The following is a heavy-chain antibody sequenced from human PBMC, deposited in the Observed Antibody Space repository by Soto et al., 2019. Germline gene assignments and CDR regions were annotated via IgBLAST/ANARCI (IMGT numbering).Heavy chain of an antibody. CDR1: GDTFKNFY. V-gene: IGHV1-46*02. Sequence: QVQLVQSGAEVKKPGASANLSCKASGDTFKNFYIHWVRQAPGQGLEWRGMISPSGHTTTYPQKLQGRVTMTRATSPRKIYMELSNLRYDDTPIYYCARHFGMVKDYYYYYGMDVWGQGTTVTVSS. CDR3: ARHFGMVKDYYYYYGMDV. J-gene: IGHJ6*02. CDR2: ISPSGHTT. D-gene: IGHD3-3*01.